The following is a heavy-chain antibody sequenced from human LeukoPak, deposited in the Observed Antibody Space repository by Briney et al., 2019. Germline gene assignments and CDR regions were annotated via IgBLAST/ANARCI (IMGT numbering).Heavy chain of an antibody. V-gene: IGHV3-13*01. CDR2: IGRVDDT. J-gene: IGHJ6*02. CDR3: VRGNWNYYDSGTYGMDI. CDR1: GFTFRSYD. D-gene: IGHD3-10*01. Sequence: GGSLRLSCTASGFTFRSYDMHWVRQPTGKGLEWVSTIGRVDDTYYPGSVRGRFTISREDAKNSFYLQMNSLEVEDTAVYFCVRGNWNYYDSGTYGMDIWGQGTTVTVSS.